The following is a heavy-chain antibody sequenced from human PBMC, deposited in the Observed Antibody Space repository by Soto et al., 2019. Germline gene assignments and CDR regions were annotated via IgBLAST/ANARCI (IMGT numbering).Heavy chain of an antibody. Sequence: GGSLRLSCRASGFTFGEFAMSWFRQAPGKGLEWVGLIRSEDYGGTTEYAASVNGRFTLSRDDSKSVAYLQVNSVKTEDTALFFCARAPRGRGTGYHFDYWGQGT. D-gene: IGHD5-12*01. V-gene: IGHV3-49*03. CDR3: ARAPRGRGTGYHFDY. J-gene: IGHJ4*02. CDR1: GFTFGEFA. CDR2: IRSEDYGGTT.